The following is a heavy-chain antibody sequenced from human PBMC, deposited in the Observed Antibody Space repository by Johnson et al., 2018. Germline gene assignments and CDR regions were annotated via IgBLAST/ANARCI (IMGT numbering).Heavy chain of an antibody. CDR2: ITGSGGET. D-gene: IGHD3-9*01. CDR1: GFTFRHYA. J-gene: IGHJ3*02. CDR3: AKGYSLTGQYVRGAFDI. Sequence: VQLVESGGGLVQPGESLRLSCAASGFTFRHYAMHWVRQAPGKGLEWVLVITGSGGETYYADSVKGRFTISRDNSKNTVYLQMNSLRGEDTAIYYCAKGYSLTGQYVRGAFDIWGQWTMVTVSS. V-gene: IGHV3-23*04.